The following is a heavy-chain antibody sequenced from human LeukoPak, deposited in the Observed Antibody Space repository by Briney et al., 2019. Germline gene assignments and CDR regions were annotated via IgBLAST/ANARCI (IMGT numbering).Heavy chain of an antibody. V-gene: IGHV3-11*01. CDR2: ISSGGSNI. Sequence: SWVRQAXGXXXEWVSYISSGGSNIYYADSVKGRFTISRDNAKNSLYLQMNSLRAEDTAVYHCARRRYVAGSDYWGQGTLVTVSS. CDR3: ARRRYVAGSDY. J-gene: IGHJ4*02. D-gene: IGHD6-19*01.